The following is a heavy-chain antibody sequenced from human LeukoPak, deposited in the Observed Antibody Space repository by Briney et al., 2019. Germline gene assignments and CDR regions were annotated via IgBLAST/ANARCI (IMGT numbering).Heavy chain of an antibody. J-gene: IGHJ6*03. Sequence: ASVKVSCKASGGTFSSYAISWVRQAPGQGLEWMGGIIPIFGTANYAQKFQGRVTITADESTSTAYMELSSLRSEDTAVYYCARAGYYGSGSYTFYYYYYYMDVWGKGTTVTASS. CDR3: ARAGYYGSGSYTFYYYYYYMDV. D-gene: IGHD3-10*01. CDR1: GGTFSSYA. V-gene: IGHV1-69*13. CDR2: IIPIFGTA.